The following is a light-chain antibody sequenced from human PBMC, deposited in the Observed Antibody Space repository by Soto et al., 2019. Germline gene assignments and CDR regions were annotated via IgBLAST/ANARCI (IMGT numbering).Light chain of an antibody. Sequence: DIQMTQSPSSLSASVGDRVTITCQAKQDSSYYLNWQQQKPEEAPKLLFYDASNLETGVPSRFGGSGSGTDFTFTISSLQPEDIATYYCQQYDNLPLTFGGGTKVDIK. CDR3: QQYDNLPLT. CDR2: DAS. J-gene: IGKJ4*01. CDR1: QDSSYY. V-gene: IGKV1-33*01.